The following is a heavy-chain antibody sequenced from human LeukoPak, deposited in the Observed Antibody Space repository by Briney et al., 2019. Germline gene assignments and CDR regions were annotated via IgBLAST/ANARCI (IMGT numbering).Heavy chain of an antibody. CDR3: ARYYDLWRGTGGGDI. CDR1: GFTFSSYG. Sequence: PGGSLRLSCAASGFTFSSYGMHWVRQAPGKGLEWVAFIRYDGSNKYYADSVKGRFTISRDNAKNSLYLQMNSLRAEDTAVYYCARYYDLWRGTGGGDIWGQGTMVTVSS. V-gene: IGHV3-30*02. D-gene: IGHD3-3*01. J-gene: IGHJ3*02. CDR2: IRYDGSNK.